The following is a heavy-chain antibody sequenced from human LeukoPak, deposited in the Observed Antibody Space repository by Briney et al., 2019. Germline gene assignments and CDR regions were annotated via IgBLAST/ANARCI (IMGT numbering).Heavy chain of an antibody. CDR2: INPNSGNT. Sequence: ASVKVSCKASGYTFTGYYMHWVRQAPGQGLEWMGWINPNSGNTGYAQKFQGRVTITRNTSISTAYMELSSLRSEDTAVYYCARGPLYSGYDFAANWFDPWGQGTLVTVSS. D-gene: IGHD5-12*01. CDR1: GYTFTGYY. CDR3: ARGPLYSGYDFAANWFDP. J-gene: IGHJ5*02. V-gene: IGHV1-8*03.